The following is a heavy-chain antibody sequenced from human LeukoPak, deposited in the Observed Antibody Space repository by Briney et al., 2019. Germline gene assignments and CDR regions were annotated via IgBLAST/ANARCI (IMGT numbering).Heavy chain of an antibody. D-gene: IGHD5-18*01. CDR2: IYYSGST. Sequence: SETLSLTCTVSGXSISSSRYYWGWIRQPPGKGLEWIGNIYYSGSTYYNPSLKSRVTISVDTSKNQFSLKLRSVTAADTAVYYCARPIQEYYYYYGMDVWGQGTTVTVSS. CDR1: GXSISSSRYY. V-gene: IGHV4-39*01. J-gene: IGHJ6*02. CDR3: ARPIQEYYYYYGMDV.